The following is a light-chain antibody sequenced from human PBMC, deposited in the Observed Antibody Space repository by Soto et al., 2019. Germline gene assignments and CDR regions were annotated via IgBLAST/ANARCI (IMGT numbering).Light chain of an antibody. CDR3: SSYTTRNTEV. Sequence: QSALTQPASVSGSPGQSISISCIGTSSDVVAFNYVSWYQHHPGKAPQLIIYDVTSRPSGVSNRFAASKSGNTAYLTISGLQAADEADYYCSSYTTRNTEVFGTGTKLTVL. J-gene: IGLJ1*01. CDR2: DVT. CDR1: SSDVVAFNY. V-gene: IGLV2-14*03.